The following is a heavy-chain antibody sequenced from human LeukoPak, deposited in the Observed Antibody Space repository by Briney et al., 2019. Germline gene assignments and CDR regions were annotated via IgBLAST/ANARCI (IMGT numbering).Heavy chain of an antibody. D-gene: IGHD1-26*01. CDR1: GFTFSSYA. J-gene: IGHJ4*02. CDR3: AKETLLVGATRSPFDY. V-gene: IGHV3-23*01. CDR2: ISGSGGST. Sequence: GGSLRLSCAASGFTFSSYAMSWVRQAPGKGLEWVSAISGSGGSTYYADSVKGRFTISRDNSKNTLYLQMNSLRAEDTAVYYCAKETLLVGATRSPFDYWGQGTLVTVSS.